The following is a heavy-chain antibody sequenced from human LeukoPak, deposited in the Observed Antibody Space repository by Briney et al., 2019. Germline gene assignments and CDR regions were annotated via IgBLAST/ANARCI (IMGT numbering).Heavy chain of an antibody. CDR2: INPNSGGT. D-gene: IGHD2-2*02. J-gene: IGHJ4*02. V-gene: IGHV1-2*02. Sequence: ASVKVSCKASGYTFTGYYMHWMRQAPGQGLEWMGWINPNSGGTNYAQKFQGRVTMTRDTSISTAYMELSRLRSDDTAVYYCAQGYCSNTSCYTFDFWGQGTLVTVSS. CDR1: GYTFTGYY. CDR3: AQGYCSNTSCYTFDF.